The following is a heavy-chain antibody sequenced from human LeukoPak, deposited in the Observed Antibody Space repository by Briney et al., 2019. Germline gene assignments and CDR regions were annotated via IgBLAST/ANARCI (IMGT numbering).Heavy chain of an antibody. J-gene: IGHJ4*02. CDR2: IRYDGSNK. V-gene: IGHV3-30*02. D-gene: IGHD3-22*01. Sequence: GGSLRLSCAASGFTFSGSAMHWVRQAPGKGLEWVAFIRYDGSNKYYADSVKGRFTISRDNSKNTLYLQMNSLRAEDTAVYYCAKDLADYDSSAYSFDYWGQGTLVTVSS. CDR1: GFTFSGSA. CDR3: AKDLADYDSSAYSFDY.